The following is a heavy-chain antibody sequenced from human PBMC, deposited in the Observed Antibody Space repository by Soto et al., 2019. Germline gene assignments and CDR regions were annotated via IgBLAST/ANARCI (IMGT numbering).Heavy chain of an antibody. Sequence: GGSLRLSCAASGFTFSSYSMNWVRQAPGKGLEWVSSISSSSSYIYYADSVKGRFTIPRDNAKNSLYLQMNSLRAEDTAVYYCARTIVPASPYDYYGIVVSGQGTTVSVSS. CDR3: ARTIVPASPYDYYGIVV. V-gene: IGHV3-21*01. J-gene: IGHJ6*02. CDR1: GFTFSSYS. CDR2: ISSSSSYI. D-gene: IGHD2-2*01.